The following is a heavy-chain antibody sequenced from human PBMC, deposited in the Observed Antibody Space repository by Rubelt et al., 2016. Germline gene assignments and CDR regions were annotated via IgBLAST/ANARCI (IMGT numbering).Heavy chain of an antibody. CDR2: IYHSGST. CDR3: ARLRAVAGIY. V-gene: IGHV4-39*07. D-gene: IGHD6-19*01. Sequence: QLQLQESGPGLVKPSETLSLTCTVSGGSISSSSYYWGWIRQPPGKGLEWIGEIYHSGSTNYNPSLKSRVTIAVDKSKNQFSLKLSSVTAADTAVYYCARLRAVAGIYWGQGTLVTVSS. CDR1: GGSISSSSYY. J-gene: IGHJ4*02.